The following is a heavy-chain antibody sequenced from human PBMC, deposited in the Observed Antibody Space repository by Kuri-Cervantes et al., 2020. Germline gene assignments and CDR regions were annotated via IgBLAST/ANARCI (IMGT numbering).Heavy chain of an antibody. J-gene: IGHJ4*02. D-gene: IGHD3-16*01. V-gene: IGHV4-34*01. Sequence: GSLRLSCSISSGSISTYYWSWIRQPPGEGLEWIGEINHSGSTNYNPSLKSRVTISVDTSKNQFSLKLSSVTAADTAVYYCARGDYGYGFDYWGQGTLVTVSS. CDR2: INHSGST. CDR1: SGSISTYY. CDR3: ARGDYGYGFDY.